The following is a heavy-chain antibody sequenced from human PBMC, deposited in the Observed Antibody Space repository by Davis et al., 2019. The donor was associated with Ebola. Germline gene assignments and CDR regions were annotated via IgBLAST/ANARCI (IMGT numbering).Heavy chain of an antibody. CDR2: IDSGSSYI. CDR1: GFTFSTYT. Sequence: GESLKISCAASGFTFSTYTMNWVRQAPGKGLEWVSSIDSGSSYIFYADSVKGRFTISRDNAKNSLYLQMNSLRAEDTAVYYCARGPSTGNSSSYWGLGTLVSVSS. V-gene: IGHV3-21*01. J-gene: IGHJ4*02. D-gene: IGHD4-23*01. CDR3: ARGPSTGNSSSY.